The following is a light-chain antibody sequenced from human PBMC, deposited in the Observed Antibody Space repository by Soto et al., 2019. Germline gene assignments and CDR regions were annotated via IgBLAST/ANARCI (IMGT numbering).Light chain of an antibody. CDR2: DAT. J-gene: IGKJ2*01. CDR3: QQYHTYSYA. V-gene: IGKV1-5*01. CDR1: QSISNW. Sequence: IQMTQSPSTLATSVGDRVTITCRASQSISNWVAWYQQKSGQGPKLLLYDATKLAVGVPSRFSGSGYGREFTLTISSLQSDDFATYYCQQYHTYSYASGQGTKLEI.